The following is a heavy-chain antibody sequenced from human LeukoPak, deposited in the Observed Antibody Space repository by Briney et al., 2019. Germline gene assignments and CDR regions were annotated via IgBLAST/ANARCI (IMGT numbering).Heavy chain of an antibody. Sequence: WASVKVSCKASGYTFTSYDINWVRQATGQGLEWMGRMNPNSGNTGYAQKFQGRVTITRNTSISTAYMELSSLRSEDTAVYYCARGLMVRGVIIPDYYMDVWGKGTTVTVFS. CDR1: GYTFTSYD. D-gene: IGHD3-10*01. CDR2: MNPNSGNT. V-gene: IGHV1-8*03. CDR3: ARGLMVRGVIIPDYYMDV. J-gene: IGHJ6*03.